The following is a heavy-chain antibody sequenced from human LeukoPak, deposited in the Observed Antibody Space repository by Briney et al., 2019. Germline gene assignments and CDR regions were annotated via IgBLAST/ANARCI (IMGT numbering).Heavy chain of an antibody. CDR3: GKRDSASDY. D-gene: IGHD1-26*01. CDR1: GFIFSSYG. V-gene: IGHV3-30*02. CDR2: TRSDGSDK. J-gene: IGHJ4*02. Sequence: GGSLRLSCVASGFIFSSYGMHWVRQAPGKGLEWVAFTRSDGSDKYYTGSVKGRFTISRDNSKNTLYLQMNSLSAEDTAVYYCGKRDSASDYWGQGTVVTVSS.